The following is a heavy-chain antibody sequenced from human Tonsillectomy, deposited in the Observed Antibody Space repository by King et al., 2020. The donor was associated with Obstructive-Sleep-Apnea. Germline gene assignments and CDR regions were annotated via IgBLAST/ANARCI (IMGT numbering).Heavy chain of an antibody. CDR3: AKDMIRGVITRRAFDY. V-gene: IGHV3-30*18. Sequence: VQLVESGGGVVQPGRSLRLSCAASGFTFSSYGIHWVRQAPGQGLEWVAVISYDGSNKYCADSVKGRFTISRDNSKNTLYLQMNSLRAEDTAVYYCAKDMIRGVITRRAFDYWGQGTLVTVSS. CDR2: ISYDGSNK. J-gene: IGHJ4*02. D-gene: IGHD3-10*01. CDR1: GFTFSSYG.